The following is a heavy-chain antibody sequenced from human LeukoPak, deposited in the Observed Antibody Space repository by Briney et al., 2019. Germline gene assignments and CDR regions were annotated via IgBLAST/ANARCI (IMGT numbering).Heavy chain of an antibody. CDR3: ARQPRIVATIDCFDY. D-gene: IGHD5-12*01. V-gene: IGHV5-51*01. CDR1: GYSFTSNW. J-gene: IGHJ4*02. CDR2: IYPGDSDT. Sequence: GESLNISCKGSGYSFTSNWSSWAGQMPGKGLEWMDIIYPGDSDTRSRPSFQGQDTMSAEKSTSTAYMQWSSLKDSDTAMYYCARQPRIVATIDCFDYWGQGTLVTVSS.